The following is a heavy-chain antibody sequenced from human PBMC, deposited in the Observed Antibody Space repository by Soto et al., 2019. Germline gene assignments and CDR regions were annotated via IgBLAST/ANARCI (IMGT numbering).Heavy chain of an antibody. V-gene: IGHV3-30-3*01. Sequence: QVQLVESGGGVVQPGRSLRLSCAASGFTFSSYSIHWVRQAPGKGLEWVAVISFDGSHEYYADSVKGRFTISRDNSKNTLYLQMNSLRAEDTAVYYCARGAGITVASTSFDYWGQGTLVTVSS. CDR3: ARGAGITVASTSFDY. D-gene: IGHD6-19*01. CDR1: GFTFSSYS. J-gene: IGHJ4*02. CDR2: ISFDGSHE.